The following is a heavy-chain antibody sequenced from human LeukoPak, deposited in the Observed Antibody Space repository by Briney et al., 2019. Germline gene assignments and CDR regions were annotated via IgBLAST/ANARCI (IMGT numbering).Heavy chain of an antibody. V-gene: IGHV3-30*01. CDR1: GFIFSNFA. Sequence: PGRSLRLSCAASGFIFSNFAMHRVRQAPGKGLEWVALISYDGSHTYYADSMKGRFTISRDNSRNVLYLQMTSLSGDDSAVYYCAREEQELVRDYYYYMDVWGKGTTVTVSS. CDR2: ISYDGSHT. J-gene: IGHJ6*03. CDR3: AREEQELVRDYYYYMDV. D-gene: IGHD6-13*01.